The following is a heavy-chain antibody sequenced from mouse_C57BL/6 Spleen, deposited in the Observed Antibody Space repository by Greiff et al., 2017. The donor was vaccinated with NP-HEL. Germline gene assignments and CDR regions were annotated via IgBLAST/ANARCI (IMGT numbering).Heavy chain of an antibody. D-gene: IGHD1-1*01. CDR3: ARKPPITTVVATDFDY. J-gene: IGHJ2*01. Sequence: QVQLQQSGPGLVAPSQSLSITCTVSGFSLTSYAISWVRQPPGKGLEWLGVIWTGGGTNYNSALKSRLSISKDNSKSQVFLKMNSLQTDDTARYYCARKPPITTVVATDFDYWGQGTTLTVSS. CDR2: IWTGGGT. CDR1: GFSLTSYA. V-gene: IGHV2-9-1*01.